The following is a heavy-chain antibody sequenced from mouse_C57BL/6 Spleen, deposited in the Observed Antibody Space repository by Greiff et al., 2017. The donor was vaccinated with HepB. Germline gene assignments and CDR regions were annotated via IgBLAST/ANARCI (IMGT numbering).Heavy chain of an antibody. J-gene: IGHJ3*01. Sequence: VQLQQPGAELVKPGASVKMSCKASGYTFTSYWITWVKQRPGQGLEWIGDIYPGSGSTNYNEKFKSKATLTVDTSSSTAYMQLSSLTSEDSAVYYCASQGLLWLRRGFAYWGQGTLVTVSA. D-gene: IGHD2-2*01. V-gene: IGHV1-55*01. CDR1: GYTFTSYW. CDR2: IYPGSGST. CDR3: ASQGLLWLRRGFAY.